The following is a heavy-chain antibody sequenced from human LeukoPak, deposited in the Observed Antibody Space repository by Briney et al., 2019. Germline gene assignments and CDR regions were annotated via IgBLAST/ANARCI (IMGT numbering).Heavy chain of an antibody. CDR2: IIGSGGST. D-gene: IGHD5-24*01. J-gene: IGHJ4*02. Sequence: GGSLRLSCAASRFTFSSYAMSWVRQAPGKGLEWVSSIIGSGGSTYYAASVKGRFTISRDNSKNTLYLQMNSLRAEDTAVYYCAQDRDGYNLWDFDYWGQGTLVTVSS. V-gene: IGHV3-23*01. CDR1: RFTFSSYA. CDR3: AQDRDGYNLWDFDY.